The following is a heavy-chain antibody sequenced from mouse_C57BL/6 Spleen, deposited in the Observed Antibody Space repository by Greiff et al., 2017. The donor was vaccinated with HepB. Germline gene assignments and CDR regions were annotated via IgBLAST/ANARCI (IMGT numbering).Heavy chain of an antibody. Sequence: VHVKQSGAELVRPGASVKLSCTASGFNIKDDYMHWVKQRPEQGLEWIGWIDPENGDTEYASKFQGKATITADTSANTAYLQLSSLTSEDTAVYYCTTPYYSNYFDYWGQGTTLTVSS. D-gene: IGHD2-5*01. V-gene: IGHV14-4*01. CDR3: TTPYYSNYFDY. CDR1: GFNIKDDY. J-gene: IGHJ2*01. CDR2: IDPENGDT.